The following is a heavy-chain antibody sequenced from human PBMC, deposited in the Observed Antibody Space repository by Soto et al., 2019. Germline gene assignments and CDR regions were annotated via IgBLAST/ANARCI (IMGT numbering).Heavy chain of an antibody. V-gene: IGHV4-59*08. D-gene: IGHD6-25*01. CDR3: ARQTSPTATIPLAFDY. CDR1: GGSISSYY. J-gene: IGHJ4*02. CDR2: IYYSGST. Sequence: QVQLQESGPGLVKPSETLSLTCTVSGGSISSYYWSWIRQPPGKGLEWIGYIYYSGSTNYNPSLKRRVTISVDTSKNPFSLKLSSVTAADTAVYYCARQTSPTATIPLAFDYWGQGTLVTVSS.